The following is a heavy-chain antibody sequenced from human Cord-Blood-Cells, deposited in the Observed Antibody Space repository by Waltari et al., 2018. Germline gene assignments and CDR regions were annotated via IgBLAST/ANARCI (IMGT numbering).Heavy chain of an antibody. J-gene: IGHJ3*02. Sequence: QVQLVESGGGVVQPGRSLRLSCAASAFTFSSYAMHWSRHAPRKGLEWVAVISYDGSNKYYADSVKGRFTISRDNSKNTLYLQMNSLRAEDTAVYYCARSPRGSGSYGPDAFDIWGQGTMVTVSS. D-gene: IGHD3-10*01. CDR1: AFTFSSYA. V-gene: IGHV3-30*04. CDR2: ISYDGSNK. CDR3: ARSPRGSGSYGPDAFDI.